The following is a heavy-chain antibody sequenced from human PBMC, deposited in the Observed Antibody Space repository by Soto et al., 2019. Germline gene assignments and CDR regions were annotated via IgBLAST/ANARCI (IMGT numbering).Heavy chain of an antibody. D-gene: IGHD7-27*01. CDR3: ARDRLELGIAGGGKYYFDY. Sequence: PSETLSLTCTVSGGSVSSGSYYWSWIRQPPGKGLEWIGYIYYRGSPNYNPSLKSRVTISVDTSKNQFSLKLSSVTAADTAVYYCARDRLELGIAGGGKYYFDYWGQGTLVTVSS. CDR1: GGSVSSGSYY. CDR2: IYYRGSP. V-gene: IGHV4-61*01. J-gene: IGHJ4*02.